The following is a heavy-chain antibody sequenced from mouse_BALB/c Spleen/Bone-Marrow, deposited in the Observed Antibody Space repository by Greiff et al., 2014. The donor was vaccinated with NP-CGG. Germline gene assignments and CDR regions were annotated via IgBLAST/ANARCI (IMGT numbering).Heavy chain of an antibody. CDR2: ISSGSNTI. V-gene: IGHV5-17*02. CDR1: GFTFSSFG. J-gene: IGHJ3*01. Sequence: EVKLMESGGGLVQPGGSRKLSCAASGFTFSSFGMHWIRQAPEKGLEWVAYISSGSNTIYYEDTVKGRFTISRDNPKNTLFLQMASLRSEDTAMYYCARGGTMITAGPFAYWGQGTLVTVSA. D-gene: IGHD2-4*01. CDR3: ARGGTMITAGPFAY.